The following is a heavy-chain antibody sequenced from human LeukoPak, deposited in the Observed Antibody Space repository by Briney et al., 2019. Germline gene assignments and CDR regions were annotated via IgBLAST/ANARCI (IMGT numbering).Heavy chain of an antibody. D-gene: IGHD5-18*01. J-gene: IGHJ4*02. CDR3: ARGGYSYGYRGANFDY. Sequence: SETLSLTCTVSSGSISTSNYYWGWVRQPPGKALEWIGNIFYSGSTYYSPSLKSRVTISVDTSKNQFSLKLSSVTAADTAVYYCARGGYSYGYRGANFDYWGQGTLVTVSS. V-gene: IGHV4-39*07. CDR1: SGSISTSNYY. CDR2: IFYSGST.